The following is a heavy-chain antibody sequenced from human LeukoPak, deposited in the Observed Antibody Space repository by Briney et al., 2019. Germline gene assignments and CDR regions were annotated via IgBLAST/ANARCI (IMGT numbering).Heavy chain of an antibody. CDR3: ARDTDCSGGSCYPYYYGMDV. D-gene: IGHD2-15*01. J-gene: IGHJ6*02. Sequence: SVTVSFTASGGTFSIYAISWVRQAPGQGLEWMGVIIPIFGTANYAQKFQGRVTITADESTSTAYMELSSLRSEDTAVYYCARDTDCSGGSCYPYYYGMDVWGQGTTVTVSS. CDR2: IIPIFGTA. V-gene: IGHV1-69*13. CDR1: GGTFSIYA.